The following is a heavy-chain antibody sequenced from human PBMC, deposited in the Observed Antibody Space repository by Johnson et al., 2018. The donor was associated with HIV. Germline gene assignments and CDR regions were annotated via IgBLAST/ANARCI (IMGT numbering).Heavy chain of an antibody. Sequence: QVQLVESGGGLVQPGGSLRLSCAASGFNFSDYYMSWIRQAPGKGLEWVSYISGSGSTIYYADSVKGRFTIFRDNAKNSLYLQMNSLRAEDTAVYYCARGIAVAGTWDDAFDIWGQGTMVTVSS. CDR2: ISGSGSTI. CDR1: GFNFSDYY. J-gene: IGHJ3*02. CDR3: ARGIAVAGTWDDAFDI. D-gene: IGHD6-19*01. V-gene: IGHV3-11*04.